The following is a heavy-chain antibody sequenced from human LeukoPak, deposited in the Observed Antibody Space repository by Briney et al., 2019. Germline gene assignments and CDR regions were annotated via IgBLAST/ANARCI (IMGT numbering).Heavy chain of an antibody. V-gene: IGHV4-39*07. CDR2: IYYSGST. D-gene: IGHD4-17*01. CDR3: ARLSPTTVTYHYYYYYGMDV. Sequence: SETLSLTCTVSGGSISSSSYYWGWIRQPPGKGLEWIGSIYYSGSTYYNPSLKSRVTISVDTSKNQFSLKLSSVTAADTAVYYCARLSPTTVTYHYYYYYGMDVWGQGTTVTVSS. J-gene: IGHJ6*02. CDR1: GGSISSSSYY.